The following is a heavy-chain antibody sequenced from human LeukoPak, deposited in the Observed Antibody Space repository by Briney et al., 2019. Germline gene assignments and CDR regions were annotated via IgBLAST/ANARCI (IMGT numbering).Heavy chain of an antibody. Sequence: GASVKVSCKASGYTFTSYDINWVRQATGQGLEWMGWMNPNSGNTGYAQKFQGRVTMTRNTSISTAYMELSSLRSEDTAVYYCARAGAAKQGIIFYYYGMDVWGQGTTVTVSS. V-gene: IGHV1-8*01. CDR2: MNPNSGNT. J-gene: IGHJ6*02. D-gene: IGHD6-25*01. CDR3: ARAGAAKQGIIFYYYGMDV. CDR1: GYTFTSYD.